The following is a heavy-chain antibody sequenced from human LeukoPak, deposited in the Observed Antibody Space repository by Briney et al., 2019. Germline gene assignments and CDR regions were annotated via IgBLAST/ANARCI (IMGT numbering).Heavy chain of an antibody. CDR1: GGSISSGGYY. V-gene: IGHV4-39*01. D-gene: IGHD3-10*01. CDR2: LYYTGST. J-gene: IGHJ4*02. CDR3: ARHESFSLFDN. Sequence: SETLSLTCTVSGGSISSGGYYWAWIRQPPGKGLEWIGSLYYTGSTYYNPSLKSRVTISVDTSKKQFSLRLNSVTAADTAVYYCARHESFSLFDNWGQGTLVTVSS.